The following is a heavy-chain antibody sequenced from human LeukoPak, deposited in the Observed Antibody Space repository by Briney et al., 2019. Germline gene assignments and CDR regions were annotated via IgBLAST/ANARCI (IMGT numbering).Heavy chain of an antibody. V-gene: IGHV1-46*01. Sequence: ASVKLSCKASGYTFISYYMHWVRQALGQGLEWMGIINPSGGSTSYAQKFQGRVTMTRDMSTSTVYMELSSLRSEDTAVYYCARDKQGVRGVPIDYWGQGTLVTVSS. CDR1: GYTFISYY. D-gene: IGHD3-10*01. CDR3: ARDKQGVRGVPIDY. CDR2: INPSGGST. J-gene: IGHJ4*02.